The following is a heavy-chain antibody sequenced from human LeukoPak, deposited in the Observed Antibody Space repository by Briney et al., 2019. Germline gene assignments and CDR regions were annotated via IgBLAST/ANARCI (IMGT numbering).Heavy chain of an antibody. CDR3: IRGGIQVSGIDAFDI. J-gene: IGHJ3*02. V-gene: IGHV3-13*01. CDR2: IGIAGDT. D-gene: IGHD5/OR15-5a*01. CDR1: GFTFSSYD. Sequence: GGSLRLSCAASGFTFSSYDVHWVRQAPGRGLEWVSAIGIAGDTYYPDSVKGRFTISRENAKNSMYLQMNSLKDGDTAVYYCIRGGIQVSGIDAFDIWGQGTMVTVSS.